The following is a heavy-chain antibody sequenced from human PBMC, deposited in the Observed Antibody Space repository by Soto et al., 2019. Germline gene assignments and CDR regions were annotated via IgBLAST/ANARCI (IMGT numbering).Heavy chain of an antibody. Sequence: SVKVSCKASGGTFSSYAISWVRQAPGQGLEWMGGIIPIFGTANYAQKFQGRVTITADESTSTAYMELSSLRSEDTAVYYCARVDGRYSGSWTPYYYYYGMDVWGQGTTVTVSS. J-gene: IGHJ6*02. CDR2: IIPIFGTA. CDR3: ARVDGRYSGSWTPYYYYYGMDV. V-gene: IGHV1-69*13. D-gene: IGHD6-13*01. CDR1: GGTFSSYA.